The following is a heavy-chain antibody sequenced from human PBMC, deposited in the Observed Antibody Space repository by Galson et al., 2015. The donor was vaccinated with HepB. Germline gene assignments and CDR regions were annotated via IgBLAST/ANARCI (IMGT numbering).Heavy chain of an antibody. Sequence: SLRLSCAASGFTFTDFGMHWVRQAPGKGLEWVALIWFDGTNQYYADSVKGRFTISRDNSKNTLYLQMNSLRAEDTAAYYCAREAHIAVAAFDSWGQGTLVTVSS. CDR1: GFTFTDFG. J-gene: IGHJ4*02. D-gene: IGHD2-21*01. CDR2: IWFDGTNQ. CDR3: AREAHIAVAAFDS. V-gene: IGHV3-33*01.